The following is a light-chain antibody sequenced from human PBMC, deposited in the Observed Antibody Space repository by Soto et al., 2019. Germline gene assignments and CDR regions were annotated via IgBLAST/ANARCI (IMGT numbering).Light chain of an antibody. CDR2: YAS. CDR3: QVWDSSSDHVV. CDR1: NIGSKS. J-gene: IGLJ2*01. Sequence: SYELTQPPSVSVAPGKTARITCGGTNIGSKSVHWYQQKPGQAPVLVIYYASDRPSGIPERFSGSNSGNTATLTISRVEAGDEADYYCQVWDSSSDHVVFGGGTQLTVL. V-gene: IGLV3-21*04.